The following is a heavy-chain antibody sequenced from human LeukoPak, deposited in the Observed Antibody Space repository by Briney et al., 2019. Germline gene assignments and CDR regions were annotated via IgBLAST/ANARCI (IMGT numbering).Heavy chain of an antibody. V-gene: IGHV4-59*01. CDR1: GGSISSYY. Sequence: PSETLSLTCTVSGGSISSYYWSWIRQPPGKGLEWIGYIYYSEGPNYNPSLKSRVTISVDTSKNQFSLKLNSVTAADTAVYYCARGGLVSSFDPWGQGTLVTVSS. CDR3: ARGGLVSSFDP. J-gene: IGHJ5*02. CDR2: IYYSEGP.